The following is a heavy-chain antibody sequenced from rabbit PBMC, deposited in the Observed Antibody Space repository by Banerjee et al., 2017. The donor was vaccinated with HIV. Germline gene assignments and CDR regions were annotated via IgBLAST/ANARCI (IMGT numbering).Heavy chain of an antibody. CDR1: GFIFSDNYV. Sequence: QSLEESGGDLVKPGASLTLTCKASGFIFSDNYVMCWVRQAPGKGLEWIGCIYTSSGSTWYASWVNGRFTISKTSTTVTLQMTSLTAADTATYFCARGGGVIGWNFNWWGPGTLVTVS. D-gene: IGHD1-1*01. V-gene: IGHV1S40*01. CDR3: ARGGGVIGWNFNW. J-gene: IGHJ4*01. CDR2: IYTSSGST.